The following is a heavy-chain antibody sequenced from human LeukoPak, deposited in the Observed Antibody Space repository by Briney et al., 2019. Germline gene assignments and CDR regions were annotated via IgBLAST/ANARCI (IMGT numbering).Heavy chain of an antibody. J-gene: IGHJ6*03. D-gene: IGHD4/OR15-4a*01. CDR3: ARGVRAMVLPYYMDV. Sequence: SETLSLTCTVSGDSISSSSYYWAWIRQPPGKGLEWIASVSFVGNTYYNPSLKSRVTISVDTSKNQFSLKVSSVTAADTAVYYCARGVRAMVLPYYMDVWGKGTTVTVSS. CDR1: GDSISSSSYY. V-gene: IGHV4-39*01. CDR2: VSFVGNT.